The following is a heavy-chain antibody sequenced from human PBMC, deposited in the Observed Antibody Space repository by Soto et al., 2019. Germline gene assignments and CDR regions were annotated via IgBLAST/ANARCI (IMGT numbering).Heavy chain of an antibody. V-gene: IGHV4-4*07. CDR2: IYTSGST. CDR3: ARVNCSGGSCYWGINWFDP. D-gene: IGHD2-15*01. J-gene: IGHJ5*02. Sequence: PSETLSLTCTASGGSISSYYWSWIRQPAGKGLEWIGRIYTSGSTNYNPSLKSRVTMSVDTSKNQFSLKLSSVTAADTAVYYCARVNCSGGSCYWGINWFDPWGQGTLVTVSS. CDR1: GGSISSYY.